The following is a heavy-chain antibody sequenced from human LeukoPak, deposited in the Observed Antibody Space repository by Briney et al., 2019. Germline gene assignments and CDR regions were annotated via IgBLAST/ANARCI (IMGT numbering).Heavy chain of an antibody. CDR2: ISGSGDST. J-gene: IGHJ5*02. V-gene: IGHV3-23*01. D-gene: IGHD3-10*01. CDR1: GFTFSSYG. CDR3: ASHYGSGSSNWLDP. Sequence: GGSLRLSCAASGFTFSSYGMSWVRQAPGRGWEWVSAISGSGDSTYYADSVKGRFTISRDNSKNTLYLQMNSLRAEDTAVYYCASHYGSGSSNWLDPWGQGTLVTVSS.